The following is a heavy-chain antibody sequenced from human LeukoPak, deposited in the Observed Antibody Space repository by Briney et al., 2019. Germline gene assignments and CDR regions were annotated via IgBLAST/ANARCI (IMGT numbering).Heavy chain of an antibody. D-gene: IGHD3-3*01. CDR2: INHSGST. V-gene: IGHV4-34*01. CDR1: GGAFSGYY. Sequence: SETLSLTCAVYGGAFSGYYWSWICQPPGKGLEWIGEINHSGSTNYNPSLKSRVTISVDTSKNQFSLKLSSVTAADTAVYYCAKSGVAGYDFWSGYYPFDYWGQGTLVTVSS. J-gene: IGHJ4*02. CDR3: AKSGVAGYDFWSGYYPFDY.